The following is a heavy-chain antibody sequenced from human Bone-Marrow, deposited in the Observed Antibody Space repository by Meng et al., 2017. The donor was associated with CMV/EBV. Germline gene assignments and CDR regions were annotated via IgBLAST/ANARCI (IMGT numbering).Heavy chain of an antibody. D-gene: IGHD4-11*01. V-gene: IGHV3-30*04. CDR1: GFTFGSYA. Sequence: GGSLRLSCAASGFTFGSYAMHWVRQAPGKGLEWVAVISYDGSNKYYADSVKGRFTISRDNSKNSLYLQMNSLRAEDTAVYYCARDPRRVPKNSTGYWGQGTLVTVSS. CDR3: ARDPRRVPKNSTGY. J-gene: IGHJ4*02. CDR2: ISYDGSNK.